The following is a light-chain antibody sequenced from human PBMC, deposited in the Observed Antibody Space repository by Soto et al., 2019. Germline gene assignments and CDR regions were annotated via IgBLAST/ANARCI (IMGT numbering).Light chain of an antibody. CDR1: QNINRW. V-gene: IGKV1-5*03. J-gene: IGKJ4*01. CDR2: KAS. Sequence: DIQMTQFPSTLAASVGDRVTITCRARQNINRWLAWYQQRPGKAPNLLIHKASTSEVGVPSRFSGSASGTEFTLTISSLQPDDFAVYFCLQYNVYPLSFGGGTKVDIK. CDR3: LQYNVYPLS.